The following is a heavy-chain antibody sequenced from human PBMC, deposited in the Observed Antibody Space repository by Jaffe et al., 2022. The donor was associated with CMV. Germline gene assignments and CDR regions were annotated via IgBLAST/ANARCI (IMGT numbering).Heavy chain of an antibody. CDR3: AKDQIWDYYDSSGYYGDY. CDR1: GFTFSSYA. CDR2: ISGSGGST. J-gene: IGHJ4*02. V-gene: IGHV3-23*01. D-gene: IGHD3-22*01. Sequence: EVQLLESGGGLVQPGGSLRLSCAASGFTFSSYAMSWVRQAPGKGLEWVSAISGSGGSTYYADSVKGRFTISRDNSKNTLYLQMNSLRAEDTAVYYCAKDQIWDYYDSSGYYGDYWGQGTLVTVSS.